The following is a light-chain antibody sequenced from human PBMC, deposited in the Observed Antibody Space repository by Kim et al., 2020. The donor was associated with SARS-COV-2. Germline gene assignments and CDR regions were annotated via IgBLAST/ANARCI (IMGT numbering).Light chain of an antibody. Sequence: EIVLTQSPATLSLSPGARATLSCRDSQSVSSYLAWYQPKPGQAPRLLLYDASNRATGIPDRFSDSGSGTDFTLTISSLEPEDFAVCSSQEGSNRLYAFGQGTKLKI. V-gene: IGKV3-11*01. CDR3: QEGSNRLYA. CDR2: DAS. J-gene: IGKJ2*01. CDR1: QSVSSY.